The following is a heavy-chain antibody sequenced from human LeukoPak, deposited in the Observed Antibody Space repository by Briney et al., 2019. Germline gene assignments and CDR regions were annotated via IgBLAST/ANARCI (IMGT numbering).Heavy chain of an antibody. CDR2: ISGSGGST. CDR1: GFTFSSYA. V-gene: IGHV3-23*01. J-gene: IGHJ4*02. Sequence: PAGGSLRLSCAASGFTFSSYAMSWARKAPGKGREWVSTISGSGGSTYYADSVKGRFTISRDNSKNTLYLQMNSLRAEDTAVYYCARDGLPYSSGLYYFDYWGQGTLVTVSS. CDR3: ARDGLPYSSGLYYFDY. D-gene: IGHD6-19*01.